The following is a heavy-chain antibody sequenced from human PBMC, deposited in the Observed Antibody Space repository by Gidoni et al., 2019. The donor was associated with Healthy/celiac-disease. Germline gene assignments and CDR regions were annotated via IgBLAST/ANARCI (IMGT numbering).Heavy chain of an antibody. CDR1: GFTFSSYS. J-gene: IGHJ4*02. V-gene: IGHV3-48*01. CDR2: ISSSSSTI. D-gene: IGHD5-12*01. CDR3: ARRTGRDGYKHFDY. Sequence: EVQLVESGGGLVQPGGPLRLSCAASGFTFSSYSMNWVRQAPGKGLEWVSYISSSSSTIYYADSVKGRMTISRDNAKNSLYLQMNSLRAEDTAVYYCARRTGRDGYKHFDYWGQGTLVTVSS.